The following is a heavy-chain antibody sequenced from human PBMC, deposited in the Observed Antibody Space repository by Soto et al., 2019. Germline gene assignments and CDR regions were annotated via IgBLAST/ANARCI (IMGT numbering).Heavy chain of an antibody. CDR2: INADKGDT. J-gene: IGHJ5*02. V-gene: IGHV1-3*01. CDR3: ARGPLSGVATIWDYANWFDP. Sequence: QAQLVQSGAEVKKPGASVKVSCKASGYSFTGFAMHWVRLASGQRLEWMGWINADKGDTKYSPKFQGRVTITRDTSATTVYMELRSLRSEDTAVYYCARGPLSGVATIWDYANWFDPWGQGSLVTVST. D-gene: IGHD5-12*01. CDR1: GYSFTGFA.